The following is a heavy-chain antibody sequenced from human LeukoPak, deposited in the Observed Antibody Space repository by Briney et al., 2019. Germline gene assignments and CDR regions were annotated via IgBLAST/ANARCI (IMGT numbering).Heavy chain of an antibody. J-gene: IGHJ5*02. Sequence: ETLSLTCTVSGGSTRSYYCSWIRQPPREGQGRSGFIYYSATTKYNPSLKSRVTISVDTSMNHSSLKLNSLTAADTAVYYCARGHTESADDYGNWFHPWGQGTLVSVSS. V-gene: IGHV4-59*01. CDR3: ARGHTESADDYGNWFHP. D-gene: IGHD5-12*01. CDR2: IYYSATT. CDR1: GGSTRSYY.